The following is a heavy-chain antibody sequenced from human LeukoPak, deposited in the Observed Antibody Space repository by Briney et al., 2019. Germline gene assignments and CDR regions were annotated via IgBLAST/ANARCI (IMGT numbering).Heavy chain of an antibody. CDR2: ISSSGSYI. J-gene: IGHJ6*02. D-gene: IGHD3-10*01. CDR3: ARDRGITMVRGVGDDYYYYYGMDV. Sequence: GGSLRLSCAASGFTSSSYSMNWVRQAPGKGLEWVSSISSSGSYIYYADSVKGRFTISRDNAKNSLYLQMNSLRAEDTAVYYCARDRGITMVRGVGDDYYYYYGMDVWGQGTTVTVSS. V-gene: IGHV3-21*01. CDR1: GFTSSSYS.